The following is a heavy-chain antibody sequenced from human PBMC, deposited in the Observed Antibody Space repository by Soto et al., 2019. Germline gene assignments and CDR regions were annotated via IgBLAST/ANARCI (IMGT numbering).Heavy chain of an antibody. J-gene: IGHJ6*02. CDR3: AKVNIVAAENLYYYSVIDV. CDR2: ISGSGGST. Sequence: PGGSLRLSCAASGFTFSSYAMSWVRQAPGKGLEWVSAISGSGGSTYYADSVKGRFTISRDNSKNTLYLQMNSLRAEDTAVYYCAKVNIVAAENLYYYSVIDVWGQGTSVTGSS. D-gene: IGHD6-13*01. V-gene: IGHV3-23*01. CDR1: GFTFSSYA.